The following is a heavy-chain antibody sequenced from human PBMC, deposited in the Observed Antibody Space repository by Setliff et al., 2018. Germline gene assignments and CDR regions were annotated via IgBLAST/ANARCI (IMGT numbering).Heavy chain of an antibody. CDR3: ARRDGSIIYREFFDY. CDR2: IDTRGT. CDR1: GDSITSGNYH. V-gene: IGHV4-61*02. J-gene: IGHJ4*02. D-gene: IGHD3-10*01. Sequence: NPSETLSLTCTVSGDSITSGNYHWSWIRQPAGKGLGWLGRIDTRGTNYNPSLNGRLTISMDTSQNQFSLTLRSVTAADTAVYYCARRDGSIIYREFFDYWGQGALVTV.